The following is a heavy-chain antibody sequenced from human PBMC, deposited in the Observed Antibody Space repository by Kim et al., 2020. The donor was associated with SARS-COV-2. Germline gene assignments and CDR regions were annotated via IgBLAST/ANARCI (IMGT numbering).Heavy chain of an antibody. CDR1: GFTFSSYA. J-gene: IGHJ4*02. Sequence: GGSLRLSCAASGFTFSSYAMSWVRQAPGKGLEWVSAISGSGGSTYYADSVKGRFTISRDNSKNTLYLQMNSLRAEDTAVYYCAKANKPPGHYGSGSSGFDYWGQGTLVTVSS. V-gene: IGHV3-23*01. D-gene: IGHD3-10*01. CDR3: AKANKPPGHYGSGSSGFDY. CDR2: ISGSGGST.